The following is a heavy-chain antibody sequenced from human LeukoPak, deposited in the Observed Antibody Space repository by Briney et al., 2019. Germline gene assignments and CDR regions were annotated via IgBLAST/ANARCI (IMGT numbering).Heavy chain of an antibody. CDR3: ARCGLRYFPQTVYYYYMDV. CDR2: ISSSSSYI. V-gene: IGHV3-21*04. Sequence: GGSLRLSCAASGFTFSSYSMNWVRQAPGKGLEWVSSISSSSSYIYYADSVKGRFTISRDNAKNSLYLQMNSLRAEDTAVYYCARCGLRYFPQTVYYYYMDVRGKGTTVTVSS. D-gene: IGHD3-9*01. CDR1: GFTFSSYS. J-gene: IGHJ6*03.